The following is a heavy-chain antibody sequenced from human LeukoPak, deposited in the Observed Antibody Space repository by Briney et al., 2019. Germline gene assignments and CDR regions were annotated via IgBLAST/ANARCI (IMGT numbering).Heavy chain of an antibody. J-gene: IGHJ4*02. V-gene: IGHV4-4*02. D-gene: IGHD6-13*01. CDR2: IYTSGST. CDR1: GGSITKTNW. CDR3: ARALTGSSWVDY. Sequence: SGTLSLTCAVSGGSITKTNWWSWVRQSPGKGLEWIGRIYTSGSTNYNPSLKSRVTMSVDTSKNQFSLKLSSVTAADTAVYYCARALTGSSWVDYWGQGTLVTVSS.